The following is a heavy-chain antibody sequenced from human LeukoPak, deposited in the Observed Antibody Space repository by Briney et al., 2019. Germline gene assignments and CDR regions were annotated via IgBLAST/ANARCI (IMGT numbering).Heavy chain of an antibody. CDR1: GFTLSSYE. J-gene: IGHJ4*02. Sequence: GGSLRLSCAASGFTLSSYEMNWVRQAPGKGLEWVSYISSSSSYTNYADSVKGRFTISRDNAKNSLYLQMNSLRAEDTAVYYCARALYGDPHFDYWGQGTLVTVSS. D-gene: IGHD4-17*01. CDR3: ARALYGDPHFDY. CDR2: ISSSSSYT. V-gene: IGHV3-48*03.